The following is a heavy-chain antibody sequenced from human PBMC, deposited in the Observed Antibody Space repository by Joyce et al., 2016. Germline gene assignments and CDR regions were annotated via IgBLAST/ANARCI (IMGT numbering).Heavy chain of an antibody. D-gene: IGHD4-17*01. J-gene: IGHJ6*03. CDR2: IGGTGDTT. CDR3: AKTRGDGDYRGGFYYYFYMDV. CDR1: GFTFYSYA. Sequence: EVQLLESGGDLVQPGGSLRLSCVASGFTFYSYAMTWVRQAPGKGLEWVSSIGGTGDTTHYAACVQGRVTISRDNSRNTVYLQMSSLRAEDTAVYYCAKTRGDGDYRGGFYYYFYMDVWGKGTTVIVSS. V-gene: IGHV3-23*01.